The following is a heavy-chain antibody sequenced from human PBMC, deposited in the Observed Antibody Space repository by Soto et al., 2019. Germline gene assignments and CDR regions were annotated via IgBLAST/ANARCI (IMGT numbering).Heavy chain of an antibody. J-gene: IGHJ4*02. V-gene: IGHV3-23*01. CDR2: ITDSGDDT. CDR3: AKLGSSSWSPHYYFDY. Sequence: EVQLLESGGGLVQPGGSLSLPVPPPGFTLNNYAMGWARQAPGRGWEWVSAITDSGDDTYYIDSVKGRFTISRDNSKSTLYLQMNSLRAEDTAIYYCAKLGSSSWSPHYYFDYWGQGTLVTVSS. D-gene: IGHD2-2*01. CDR1: GFTLNNYA.